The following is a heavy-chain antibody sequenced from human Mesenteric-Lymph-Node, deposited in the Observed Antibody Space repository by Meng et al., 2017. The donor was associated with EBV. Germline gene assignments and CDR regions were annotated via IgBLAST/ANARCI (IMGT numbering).Heavy chain of an antibody. CDR3: ARGLGGSGKYHFDF. V-gene: IGHV4-4*02. D-gene: IGHD3-10*01. CDR1: GGSIYESHW. J-gene: IGHJ4*02. Sequence: GPGPGRCKPSGTLSLACAGSGGSIYESHWWSWVRQPPGKGLGWIGETYHSGSSNYSPSLKSRVSMSVDNSKNQFSLTLHSVTAADTAVYYCARGLGGSGKYHFDFWGPGILVTVSS. CDR2: TYHSGSS.